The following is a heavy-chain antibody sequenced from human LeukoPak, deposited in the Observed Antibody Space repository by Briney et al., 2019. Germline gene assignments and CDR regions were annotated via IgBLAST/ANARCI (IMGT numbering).Heavy chain of an antibody. D-gene: IGHD2-21*02. V-gene: IGHV4-38-2*02. Sequence: SETLSLTCTVSGYSISSGYYWGWMRQPPGKGLEWIGSIYHSVTTHYNPSLKSRVTISLDTSKNQFSLKLSSVTAADTAVYYCARAYCVGDCSVLHIYFDNWGQGTLVTVSS. CDR3: ARAYCVGDCSVLHIYFDN. CDR2: IYHSVTT. CDR1: GYSISSGYY. J-gene: IGHJ4*02.